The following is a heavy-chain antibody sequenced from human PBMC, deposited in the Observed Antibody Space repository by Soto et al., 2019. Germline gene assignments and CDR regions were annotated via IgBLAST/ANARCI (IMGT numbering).Heavy chain of an antibody. CDR3: ARDGGVATIDYYYYGMDV. J-gene: IGHJ6*02. CDR1: GYTFTSYG. CDR2: ISAYNGNT. Sequence: ASVKVSCKASGYTFTSYGISWARQAPGQGLEWMGWISAYNGNTNYAQKLQGRVTMTTDTSTSTAYMELRSLRSDDTAVYYCARDGGVATIDYYYYGMDVWGQGTTVAVSS. V-gene: IGHV1-18*01. D-gene: IGHD5-12*01.